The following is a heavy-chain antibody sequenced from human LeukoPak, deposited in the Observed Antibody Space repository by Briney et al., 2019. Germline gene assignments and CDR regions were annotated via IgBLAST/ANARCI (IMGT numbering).Heavy chain of an antibody. V-gene: IGHV3-48*04. CDR1: GFTVSSNY. J-gene: IGHJ4*02. Sequence: GGSLGLSCAASGFTVSSNYMSWVRQAPGKGLEWVSYISSSSSTIYYADSVKGRFTISRDNAKNSLYLQMNSLRAEDTAVYYCARVRGYSGYDYWGQGTLVTVSS. CDR2: ISSSSSTI. CDR3: ARVRGYSGYDY. D-gene: IGHD5-12*01.